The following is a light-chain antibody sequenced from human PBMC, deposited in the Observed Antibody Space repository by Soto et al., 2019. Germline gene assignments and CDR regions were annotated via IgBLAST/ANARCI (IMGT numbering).Light chain of an antibody. CDR1: QNIGTS. J-gene: IGKJ5*01. CDR2: SAA. CDR3: QQSYNAPYT. Sequence: DIQMTQSPSSLSVSIGDSITITCRASQNIGTSLNWYQMKLGRAPKLLIYSAATLQSGASSRFSGGGSGTDFTLTIKNLQPDDFATYSCQQSYNAPYTFGLGTRLEI. V-gene: IGKV1-39*01.